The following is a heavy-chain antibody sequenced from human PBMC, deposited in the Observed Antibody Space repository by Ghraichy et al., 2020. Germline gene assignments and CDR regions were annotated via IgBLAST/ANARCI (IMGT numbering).Heavy chain of an antibody. Sequence: GGSLRLSCVGSGFTLTGYSMNWVRQSPGKGLEWVSYITGSSRTTSYADSVKGRFTISRDNAQNSLYLQMNSLRDEDTAVYYCARGSRVVRFFYYDGMDVWGQGTTVTVSS. D-gene: IGHD4-23*01. V-gene: IGHV3-48*02. J-gene: IGHJ6*02. CDR3: ARGSRVVRFFYYDGMDV. CDR1: GFTLTGYS. CDR2: ITGSSRTT.